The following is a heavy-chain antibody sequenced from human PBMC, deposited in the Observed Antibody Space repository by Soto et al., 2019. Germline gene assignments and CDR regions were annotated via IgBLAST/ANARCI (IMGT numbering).Heavy chain of an antibody. D-gene: IGHD3-10*01. CDR1: GGSVSSGNFY. J-gene: IGHJ4*02. CDR3: ASLAYGSGSHYFDC. Sequence: TSQTLSLTCTVSGGSVSSGNFYWSWIRQPPGKGLEYIGWIYYSGTTNYNPSLKSRVTISTDTSKNQFSLKLSSVTAADTAVYCCASLAYGSGSHYFDCWGQGDLVTGSS. V-gene: IGHV4-61*01. CDR2: IYYSGTT.